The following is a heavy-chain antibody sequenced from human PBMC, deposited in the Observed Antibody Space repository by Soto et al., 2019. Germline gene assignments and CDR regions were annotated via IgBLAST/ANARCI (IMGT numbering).Heavy chain of an antibody. V-gene: IGHV1-18*01. CDR2: ISVDRGNT. CDR3: ARVPSYSSSWSWGYYGMDV. Sequence: QVQLVQSGAEVKKPGASVKVSCKAPGYTFITYGVSWVRQAPGQGLEWMGWISVDRGNTNYAQKFQGRVTVTTDTATNTAYMELRSLRPDDTAVYYCARVPSYSSSWSWGYYGMDVWGQGTTVTVSS. CDR1: GYTFITYG. D-gene: IGHD6-13*01. J-gene: IGHJ6*02.